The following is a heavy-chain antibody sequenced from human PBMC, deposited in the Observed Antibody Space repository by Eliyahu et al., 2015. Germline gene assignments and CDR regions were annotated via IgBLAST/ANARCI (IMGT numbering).Heavy chain of an antibody. CDR1: GXSINXYX. CDR2: IXYSGST. CDR3: ARDSSGWYGAIDY. V-gene: IGHV4-59*01. Sequence: QVQLQESCPGLVKPSXTLSRTCTVXGXSINXYXWXWIRQPPGKXLEWIGYIXYSGSTNYNPSLKSRATISVDTSKNQFSLKLSSVTAADTAVYYCARDSSGWYGAIDYWGQGTLVTVSS. D-gene: IGHD6-19*01. J-gene: IGHJ4*02.